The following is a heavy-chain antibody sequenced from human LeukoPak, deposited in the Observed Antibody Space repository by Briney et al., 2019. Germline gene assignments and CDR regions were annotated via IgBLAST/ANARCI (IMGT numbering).Heavy chain of an antibody. D-gene: IGHD3-22*01. V-gene: IGHV3-30*02. J-gene: IGHJ3*02. Sequence: GGSLRLSCAASGFSFSSYGMHWVRQAPGKGLEWVAFIRFDESDKYYADSVKGRFTISRDNSKNTLYLQMNSLRLEDTAVYYCAKVMYYYDSSGDDAFDIWGQGTMVTVSS. CDR1: GFSFSSYG. CDR3: AKVMYYYDSSGDDAFDI. CDR2: IRFDESDK.